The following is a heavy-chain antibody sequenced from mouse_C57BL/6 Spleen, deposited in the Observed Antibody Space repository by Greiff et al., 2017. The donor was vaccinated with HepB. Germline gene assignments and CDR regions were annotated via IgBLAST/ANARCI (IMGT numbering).Heavy chain of an antibody. CDR1: GYTFTDYY. CDR3: AREGANWDWFDY. Sequence: EVQLQQSGPELVKPGASVKISCKASGYTFTDYYMNWVKQSHGKSLEWIGDINPNNGGTSYNQKFKGKATLTVDKSSSTAYMELRSLTSEDSAVYYCAREGANWDWFDYWGQGTTLTVSS. J-gene: IGHJ2*01. V-gene: IGHV1-26*01. CDR2: INPNNGGT. D-gene: IGHD4-1*01.